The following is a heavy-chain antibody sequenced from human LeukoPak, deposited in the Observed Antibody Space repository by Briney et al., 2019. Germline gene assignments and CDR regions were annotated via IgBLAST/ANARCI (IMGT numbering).Heavy chain of an antibody. J-gene: IGHJ3*02. CDR3: ARANQYYDSSNAFDI. CDR1: GGSFSGYY. V-gene: IGHV4-34*01. Sequence: SETLSLTCAVYGGSFSGYYWSWIRQPPGKGLEWIGEINHSGSTNYNPSLKSRVTISVDTSKNQFSLKLSSVTAADTAVYYCARANQYYDSSNAFDIWGQGTMVTVSS. CDR2: INHSGST. D-gene: IGHD3-22*01.